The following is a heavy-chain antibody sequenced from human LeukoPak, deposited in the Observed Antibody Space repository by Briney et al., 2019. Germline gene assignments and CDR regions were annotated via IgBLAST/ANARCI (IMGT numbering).Heavy chain of an antibody. Sequence: EGPLSLSCAASEITFSSYAMSWVRQAPGEGLEWVSAISGSGGSTYYADSVKGRFTISRDNSKNTLYLQMNSLRAEDTAVYYCAKRGEAAAGYFDYWGQGTLVTVSS. CDR1: EITFSSYA. J-gene: IGHJ4*02. CDR3: AKRGEAAAGYFDY. D-gene: IGHD6-13*01. V-gene: IGHV3-23*01. CDR2: ISGSGGST.